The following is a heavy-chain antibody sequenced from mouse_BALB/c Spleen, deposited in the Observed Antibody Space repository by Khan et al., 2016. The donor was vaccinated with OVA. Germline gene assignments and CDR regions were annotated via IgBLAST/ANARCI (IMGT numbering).Heavy chain of an antibody. CDR1: GYSLTDYG. J-gene: IGHJ3*01. CDR2: INTYTGEP. D-gene: IGHD1-3*01. Sequence: QIQLVQSGPELMKPGETVKISCKASGYSLTDYGLNWVKQAPGKDLKWMGWINTYTGEPTFADDFKGRFAFSLETSASTAYLQIINLKDEDTATYYCTRSQDNFLFAYWGQGTLVTVSA. V-gene: IGHV9-3-1*01. CDR3: TRSQDNFLFAY.